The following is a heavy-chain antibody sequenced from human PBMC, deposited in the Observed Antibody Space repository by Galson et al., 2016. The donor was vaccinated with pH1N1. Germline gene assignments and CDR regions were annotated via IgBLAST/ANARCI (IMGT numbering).Heavy chain of an antibody. V-gene: IGHV3-23*01. CDR2: ISGNGGNP. J-gene: IGHJ3*02. CDR3: SKGGSLFLPHDSFDI. CDR1: GFTFSSYA. Sequence: SLRLSCAASGFTFSSYAINWVRQAPGKGLEWVSVISGNGGNPYYADAVKGRFTISRDNSKNTMYLQMNSLRAEDTAIYYCSKGGSLFLPHDSFDIWGQGTTVTVSS.